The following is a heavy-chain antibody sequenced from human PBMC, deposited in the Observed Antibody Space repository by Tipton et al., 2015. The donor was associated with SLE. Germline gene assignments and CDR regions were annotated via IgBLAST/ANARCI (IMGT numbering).Heavy chain of an antibody. J-gene: IGHJ2*01. V-gene: IGHV4-59*01. CDR3: ARVLGGDDPLYCFDV. CDR1: NGSINYYH. D-gene: IGHD2-21*01. CDR2: ISYSGST. Sequence: TLSLTCTVSNGSINYYHWSWIRQPPGRLLQYIGYISYSGSTNYNPSLRSRVTISVDTSKNQFSLKVNSVTAADTAVYYCARVLGGDDPLYCFDVWGRGTLVTVSS.